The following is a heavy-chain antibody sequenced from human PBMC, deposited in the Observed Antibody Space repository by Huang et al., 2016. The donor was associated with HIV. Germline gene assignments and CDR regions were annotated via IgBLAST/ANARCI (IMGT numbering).Heavy chain of an antibody. CDR1: GVSISSYY. J-gene: IGHJ6*02. CDR3: ARGGPYSRDYYYYGMDV. V-gene: IGHV4-59*01. CDR2: IHYSGST. Sequence: QVQLQESGPGLVKPSETLSLTCTVSGVSISSYYWSWLRQPPGKGLEWIGYIHYSGSTHYNPSLKSRVTTSVDTSKNQFFLKLSSVTAADTAVYYCARGGPYSRDYYYYGMDVWGQGTTVTVSS. D-gene: IGHD6-13*01.